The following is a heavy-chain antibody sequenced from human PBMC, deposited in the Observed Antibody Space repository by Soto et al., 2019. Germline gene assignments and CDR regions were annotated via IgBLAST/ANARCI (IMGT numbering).Heavy chain of an antibody. Sequence: QVQLQESGPGLVKPSETLALSCTVSNCSIITFYWNWIRHPAGKELEWIGRIYSSGSTNYNPSLRRRVSLSGNTSKNHFALKLNSVTAAGTAVYYCARSSHNESWCDPWGQGTLVTVSS. J-gene: IGHJ5*02. CDR2: IYSSGST. D-gene: IGHD6-13*01. CDR1: NCSIITFY. V-gene: IGHV4-4*07. CDR3: ARSSHNESWCDP.